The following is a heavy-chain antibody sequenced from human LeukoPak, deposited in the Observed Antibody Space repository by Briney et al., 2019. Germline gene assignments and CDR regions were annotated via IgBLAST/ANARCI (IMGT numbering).Heavy chain of an antibody. J-gene: IGHJ4*02. Sequence: GGSLRLSCAASGFTFSSYEMNWVRQAPGKGLEWVSYITSGGSTINYADSVKGRFTISRDNAKNSLYLQMNSLRAEDTAVYYCARVRSGFYHDYWGQGTLVTVSS. V-gene: IGHV3-48*03. CDR1: GFTFSSYE. CDR2: ITSGGSTI. D-gene: IGHD3-22*01. CDR3: ARVRSGFYHDY.